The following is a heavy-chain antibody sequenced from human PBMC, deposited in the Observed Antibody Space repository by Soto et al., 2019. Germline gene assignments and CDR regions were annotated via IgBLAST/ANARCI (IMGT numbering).Heavy chain of an antibody. J-gene: IGHJ4*02. CDR3: ATTFYYDSSGHYHFDF. CDR2: INPNSGGT. Sequence: RASVKVSCKASGYTFTDYYMHWVRQAPGQGLEWMGWINPNSGGTNYAQKFQGRVTMTRDTSFSTAYMELSRLRSDDTAVYYCATTFYYDSSGHYHFDFWGQGTLVTVSS. CDR1: GYTFTDYY. V-gene: IGHV1-2*02. D-gene: IGHD3-22*01.